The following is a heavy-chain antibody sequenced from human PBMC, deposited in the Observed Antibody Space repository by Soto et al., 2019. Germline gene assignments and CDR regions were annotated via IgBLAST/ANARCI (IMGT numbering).Heavy chain of an antibody. Sequence: EVQLVESGGGLVQPGGYLRLSCAASGFTVSSNYMSWVRQAPGKGLEWVSVIYSGGSTYYADSVKGRLTISRHNSKNTLYLQMNRLSSEDTAVYYGARGSSGSYLRAAFDIWGQGTMVTVSS. V-gene: IGHV3-53*04. CDR3: ARGSSGSYLRAAFDI. J-gene: IGHJ3*02. D-gene: IGHD3-10*01. CDR1: GFTVSSNY. CDR2: IYSGGST.